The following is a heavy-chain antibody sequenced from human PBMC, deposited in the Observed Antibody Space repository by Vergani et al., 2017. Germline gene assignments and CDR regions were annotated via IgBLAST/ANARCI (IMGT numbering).Heavy chain of an antibody. D-gene: IGHD5-24*01. CDR1: GASISSYF. CDR2: VPTDGTA. J-gene: IGHJ5*02. V-gene: IGHV4-4*07. CDR3: ARDQWDDDGPRGWFAP. Sequence: VQLQESGPGLLKPSETLSLTCSVSGASISSYFWSWIRQPAGKGLEWLGRVPTDGTAYYNPSLRTRVRLSADLSQSQFSLKMTSLTAADTAVYFCARDQWDDDGPRGWFAPWGKGILVTVSS.